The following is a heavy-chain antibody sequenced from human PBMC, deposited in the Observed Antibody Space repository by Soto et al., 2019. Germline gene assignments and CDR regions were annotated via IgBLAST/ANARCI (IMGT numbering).Heavy chain of an antibody. Sequence: PGGSLRLSCAASGFTFSSYGMHWVRQAPGKGLEWVAVIWYDGSNKYYADSVKGRFTISRDNSKNTLYLQMNSLRAEDTAVYYCARDGLGVVMFAPPGIDVWGHVTTVTV. V-gene: IGHV3-33*01. CDR1: GFTFSSYG. CDR2: IWYDGSNK. CDR3: ARDGLGVVMFAPPGIDV. D-gene: IGHD3-3*01. J-gene: IGHJ6*02.